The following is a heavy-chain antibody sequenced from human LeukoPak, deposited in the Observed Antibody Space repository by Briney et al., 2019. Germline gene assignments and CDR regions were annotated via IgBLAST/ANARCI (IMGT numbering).Heavy chain of an antibody. J-gene: IGHJ4*02. CDR2: ISSNGGST. D-gene: IGHD6-19*01. CDR3: VKTYSSGWFGDY. V-gene: IGHV3-64D*09. Sequence: GGSLRLSCSASGFTFGTYAMYWVRQAPGKGLEYVSAISSNGGSTYYADSVKGRFTISRDNSKNTLYLQMSSLRAEDTAVYYCVKTYSSGWFGDYWGQGTLVTVSS. CDR1: GFTFGTYA.